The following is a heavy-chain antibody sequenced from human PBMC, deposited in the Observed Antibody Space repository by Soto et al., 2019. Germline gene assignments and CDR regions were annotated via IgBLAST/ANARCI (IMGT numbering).Heavy chain of an antibody. Sequence: QVQLVESGGGVVQPGRSLRLSCAASGFTFSDFGMHWVRQAPGKGLEWGAVTSYDGSNTFYADSVKGRFTISRDNSKNTLYLQMNSLGAEDTAVYYCAKGGALVPAAILDYWGQGTLVTVSS. CDR2: TSYDGSNT. CDR3: AKGGALVPAAILDY. D-gene: IGHD2-2*01. CDR1: GFTFSDFG. J-gene: IGHJ4*02. V-gene: IGHV3-30*18.